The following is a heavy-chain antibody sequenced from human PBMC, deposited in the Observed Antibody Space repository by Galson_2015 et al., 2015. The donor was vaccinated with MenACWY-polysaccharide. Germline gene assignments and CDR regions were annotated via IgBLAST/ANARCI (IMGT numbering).Heavy chain of an antibody. V-gene: IGHV2-5*02. CDR1: GFSLTGSGVG. J-gene: IGHJ5*02. D-gene: IGHD3-22*01. CDR2: IYWDDDK. CDR3: AHTRTATYYYDSSGYYSPRRFDP. Sequence: PALVKPTQTLTLPCTFSGFSLTGSGVGVGWIRQPPGKALEWLAIIYWDDDKRYSPSLKSRLTITKDTSKNQVVLTMTNMDPVDTATYYCAHTRTATYYYDSSGYYSPRRFDPWGQGTLVTVSS.